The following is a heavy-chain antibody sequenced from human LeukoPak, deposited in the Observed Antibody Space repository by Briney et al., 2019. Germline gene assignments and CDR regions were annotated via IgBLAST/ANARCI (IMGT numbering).Heavy chain of an antibody. CDR1: GFTFSDYY. D-gene: IGHD1-7*01. J-gene: IGHJ4*02. Sequence: GGSLRLSCAASGFTFSDYYMSWIRQAPGKGLEWVSYISSSSSYTNYADSVKGRFTISRDNAKNSLSLEMNSLRVEDTGVYYCARGTTGTTVAYGYSLDSWGQGTLVTVSS. CDR2: ISSSSSYT. CDR3: ARGTTGTTVAYGYSLDS. V-gene: IGHV3-11*05.